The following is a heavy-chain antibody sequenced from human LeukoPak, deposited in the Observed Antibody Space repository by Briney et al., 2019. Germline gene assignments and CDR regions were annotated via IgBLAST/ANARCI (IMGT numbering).Heavy chain of an antibody. D-gene: IGHD2-15*01. CDR1: GFTVGSNY. CDR2: IYSGGST. Sequence: GGSLRLSCAASGFTVGSNYMSWVRQAPGKGLEWVSVIYSGGSTYYADSVKGRFTISRDNSKNTLYLQMNSLRAEDTAVYYCARDSLYCSGGSCYDYWGQGTLVTVSS. J-gene: IGHJ4*02. CDR3: ARDSLYCSGGSCYDY. V-gene: IGHV3-66*01.